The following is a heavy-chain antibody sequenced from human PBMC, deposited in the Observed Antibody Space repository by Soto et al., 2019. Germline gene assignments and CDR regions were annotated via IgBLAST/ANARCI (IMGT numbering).Heavy chain of an antibody. D-gene: IGHD3-10*01. CDR2: LYGGTT. V-gene: IGHV3-53*01. Sequence: GEYLRLSCSASGLTVTTNYMNWVRQVPGKGLEWVAILYGGTTSYAPSVKGRFTISRDNTKNTLYLEMNSLRAEDTAIYYCARKPPPVISGWAWGMVGWGPGATSTVSS. CDR1: GLTVTTNY. CDR3: ARKPPPVISGWAWGMVG. J-gene: IGHJ6*01.